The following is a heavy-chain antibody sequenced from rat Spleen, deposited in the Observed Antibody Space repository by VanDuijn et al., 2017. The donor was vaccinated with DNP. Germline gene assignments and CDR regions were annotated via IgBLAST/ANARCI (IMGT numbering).Heavy chain of an antibody. J-gene: IGHJ3*01. CDR2: ISYSGST. Sequence: EVQLQESGPGLVKSAQSLFLTCSVTGYSFTSNYWAWIRKFPGHKMEWMGYISYSGSTSYHPSLKSRISITRDTSKNQFLLQLNSVTTEDTATYYCASGGAGIWFAYGGQGTLVTVFS. CDR3: ASGGAGIWFAY. V-gene: IGHV3-1*01. CDR1: GYSFTSNY. D-gene: IGHD4-2*01.